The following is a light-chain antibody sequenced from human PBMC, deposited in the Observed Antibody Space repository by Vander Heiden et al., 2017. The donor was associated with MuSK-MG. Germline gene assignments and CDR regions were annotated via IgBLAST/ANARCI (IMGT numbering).Light chain of an antibody. V-gene: IGLV3-21*04. Sequence: SYVLTQPPSVSVAPGQTARISCGGDNIRTKSVHWYQQKPGQAPVVVMYYDGVRPSGIPERFSGSNAGNTATLAISGVEAGDEADYYCQVWDSRSDHVVFGGGTNLIVL. J-gene: IGLJ2*01. CDR2: YDG. CDR1: NIRTKS. CDR3: QVWDSRSDHVV.